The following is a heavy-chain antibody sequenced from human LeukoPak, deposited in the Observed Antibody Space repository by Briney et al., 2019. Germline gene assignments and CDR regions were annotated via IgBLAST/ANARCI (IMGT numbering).Heavy chain of an antibody. CDR3: SKDPNGDYVGAFDM. J-gene: IGHJ3*02. D-gene: IGHD4-17*01. V-gene: IGHV3-23*01. CDR1: GLTFSNYV. Sequence: PGGSLTLSCTASGLTFSNYVATWVRQAPGKGLEWVSSITGSGRGTYYADSVKGRFSVSRDNSQNTVFLHMNSLRADDTALYYCSKDPNGDYVGAFDMWGPGTMVTVSS. CDR2: ITGSGRGT.